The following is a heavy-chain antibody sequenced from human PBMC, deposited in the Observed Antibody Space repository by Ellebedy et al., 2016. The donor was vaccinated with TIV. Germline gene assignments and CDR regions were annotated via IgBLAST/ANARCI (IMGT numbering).Heavy chain of an antibody. D-gene: IGHD3-10*01. CDR1: GGSISSSSYY. J-gene: IGHJ6*02. CDR2: IYYSGST. Sequence: MPSETLSLTCTVSGGSISSSSYYWGWIRQPPGKGLEWIGSIYYSGSTYYNPSLKSRVTISVDTSKNQFSLKLSSVTAADTAVYYCARGPVLLWFGELLCRGMDVWGQGTTVTVSS. V-gene: IGHV4-39*01. CDR3: ARGPVLLWFGELLCRGMDV.